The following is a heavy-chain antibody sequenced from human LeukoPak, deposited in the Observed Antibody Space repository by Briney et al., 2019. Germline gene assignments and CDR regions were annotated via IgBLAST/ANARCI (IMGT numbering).Heavy chain of an antibody. CDR1: GGSISGTNW. V-gene: IGHV4/OR15-8*02. Sequence: SETLSLTCGVSGGSISGTNWWSWVRQPPGQGLEWIGEISLAGQTNYNPSLNGQVTMSLDKSSNQLSLHLTSVTAADTATYFCSRESGPFCPFGYWGQGTLVIVTS. CDR2: ISLAGQT. D-gene: IGHD1-26*01. J-gene: IGHJ4*02. CDR3: SRESGPFCPFGY.